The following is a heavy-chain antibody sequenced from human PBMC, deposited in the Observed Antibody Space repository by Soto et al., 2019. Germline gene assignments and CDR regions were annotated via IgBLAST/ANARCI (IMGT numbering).Heavy chain of an antibody. D-gene: IGHD6-19*01. Sequence: GGSLRFSCAASGFTFSSYAMSWVRQAPGKGLEWVSAISGSGGSTYYADSVKGRFTISRDNSKNTLYLQMNSLRAEDTAVYYCAKFIIAVAGTRDAFDIWGQGTMVTVSS. CDR2: ISGSGGST. V-gene: IGHV3-23*01. J-gene: IGHJ3*02. CDR1: GFTFSSYA. CDR3: AKFIIAVAGTRDAFDI.